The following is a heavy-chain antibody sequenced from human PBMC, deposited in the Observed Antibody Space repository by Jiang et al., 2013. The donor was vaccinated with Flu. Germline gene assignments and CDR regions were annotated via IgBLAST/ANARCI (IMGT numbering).Heavy chain of an antibody. CDR3: ARSSGWYYYYYMDV. Sequence: SCKASGYTFTSYDINWVRQATGQGLEWMGWMNPNSGNTGYAQKFQGRVTMTRNTSISTAYMELSSLRSEDTAVYYCARSSGWYYYYYMDVWGKGTTVTVSS. D-gene: IGHD6-19*01. CDR1: GYTFTSYD. J-gene: IGHJ6*03. V-gene: IGHV1-8*01. CDR2: MNPNSGNT.